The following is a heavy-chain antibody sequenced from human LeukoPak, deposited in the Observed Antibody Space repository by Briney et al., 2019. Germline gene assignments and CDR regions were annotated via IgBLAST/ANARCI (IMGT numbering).Heavy chain of an antibody. CDR3: TTLYGGSLDY. D-gene: IGHD5-12*01. CDR2: IKYDGTST. V-gene: IGHV3-74*01. J-gene: IGHJ4*02. Sequence: GGSLRLSCAASGFTFSTYWMYWVRQAPGTGLVWVSRIKYDGTSTSYADSVKGRFTISRDNGKNTPYLQMNSLRAEDTAVYYCTTLYGGSLDYWGQGTLVTVSS. CDR1: GFTFSTYW.